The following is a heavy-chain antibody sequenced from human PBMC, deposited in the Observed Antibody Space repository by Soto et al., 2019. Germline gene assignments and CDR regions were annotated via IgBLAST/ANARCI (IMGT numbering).Heavy chain of an antibody. J-gene: IGHJ4*02. CDR3: ARINSSGSY. D-gene: IGHD6-19*01. V-gene: IGHV3-7*03. Sequence: PVGSLRLSCEASGLTFYTHWMTWVRQSPGKGLEWVAAIKEDGSQRLYVDSARGRFTISRDNAKNSLYLQMDGLRAEDTAVYYCARINSSGSYWGQGIQVTVSS. CDR1: GLTFYTHW. CDR2: IKEDGSQR.